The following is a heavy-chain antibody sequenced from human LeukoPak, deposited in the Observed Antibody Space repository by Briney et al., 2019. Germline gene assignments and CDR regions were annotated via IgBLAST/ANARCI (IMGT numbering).Heavy chain of an antibody. D-gene: IGHD4-17*01. CDR3: AKDPYGS. CDR2: ISGSGGAT. V-gene: IGHV3-23*01. Sequence: GGSLTLSCAVSGYSLNNHAMSWVRQAPGKGLEWVSAISGSGGATNYADSVRGRFNVSRDNSKNTLYLQMNSLSPDDTAVYYCAKDPYGSWGQGTLVTVSS. CDR1: GYSLNNHA. J-gene: IGHJ4*02.